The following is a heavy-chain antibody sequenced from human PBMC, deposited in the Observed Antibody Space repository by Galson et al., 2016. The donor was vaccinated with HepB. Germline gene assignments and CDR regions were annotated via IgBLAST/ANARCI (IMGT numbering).Heavy chain of an antibody. CDR3: ARDQNRHYSSGWGYYYYGLDG. Sequence: SLRLSCAASGFTFSSYAMHWVRQAPGKGLEWVAVISYDGSNKYYADSVKGRFTISRDNSKNTLYLQMNSLRAEDTAVYYCARDQNRHYSSGWGYYYYGLDGWGQGTTVTVSS. D-gene: IGHD6-19*01. CDR1: GFTFSSYA. J-gene: IGHJ6*02. CDR2: ISYDGSNK. V-gene: IGHV3-30*04.